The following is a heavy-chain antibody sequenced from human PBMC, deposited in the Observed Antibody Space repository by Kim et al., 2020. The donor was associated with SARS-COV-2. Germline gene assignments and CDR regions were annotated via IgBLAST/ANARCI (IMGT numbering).Heavy chain of an antibody. CDR2: INQSGST. D-gene: IGHD2-2*02. V-gene: IGHV4-34*01. CDR3: ARGGVVPAAKPVGCWFDP. CDR1: GGSFSGYY. J-gene: IGHJ5*02. Sequence: SETLSLTCAVYGGSFSGYYWSWIRQPPGKGLEWIGEINQSGSTNYNPSLKSRVTISVDTSKNQFSLKLSSVTAADTAVYYCARGGVVPAAKPVGCWFDPWGQGTLVTVSS.